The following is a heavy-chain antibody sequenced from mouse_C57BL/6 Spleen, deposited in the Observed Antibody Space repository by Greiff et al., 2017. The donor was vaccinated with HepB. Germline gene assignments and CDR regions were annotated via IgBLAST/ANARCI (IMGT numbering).Heavy chain of an antibody. CDR1: GFNIKDDY. CDR2: IDPENGDT. D-gene: IGHD1-1*01. CDR3: TTSSYGPFDY. Sequence: EVKLQESGAELVRPGASVKLSCTASGFNIKDDYMHWVKQRPEQGLEWIGWIDPENGDTEYASKFQGKATITADTSSNTAYLQRSSLTSEDTAVYYCTTSSYGPFDYWGQGTTLTVSS. V-gene: IGHV14-4*01. J-gene: IGHJ2*01.